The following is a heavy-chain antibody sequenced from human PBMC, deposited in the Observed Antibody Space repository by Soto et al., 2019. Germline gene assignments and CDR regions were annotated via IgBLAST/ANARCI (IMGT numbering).Heavy chain of an antibody. V-gene: IGHV3-33*01. Sequence: GGSLRLSCAASGFTFSSYGMHWVRQAPGKGLEWVAVIWYDGSNKYYADSVKGRFTISRDNSKNTLYLQMNSLRAEDTAVYYCARSPRDSGFDYWGQGTLVTVSS. J-gene: IGHJ4*02. D-gene: IGHD1-26*01. CDR1: GFTFSSYG. CDR3: ARSPRDSGFDY. CDR2: IWYDGSNK.